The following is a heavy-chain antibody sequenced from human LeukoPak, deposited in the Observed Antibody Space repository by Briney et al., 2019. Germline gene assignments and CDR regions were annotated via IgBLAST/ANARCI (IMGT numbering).Heavy chain of an antibody. V-gene: IGHV5-51*01. CDR2: IYPGDSDT. CDR1: GYSFTSYW. Sequence: GESLKISCKGSGYSFTSYWIGCVRQMPGKGLEWMGIIYPGDSDTRYSPSFQGQVTISADKSISTAYLQWSSLKASDTAMYYCARRYYGSGIYPPNYNWFNPWGQGTLVTVSS. D-gene: IGHD3-10*01. CDR3: ARRYYGSGIYPPNYNWFNP. J-gene: IGHJ5*02.